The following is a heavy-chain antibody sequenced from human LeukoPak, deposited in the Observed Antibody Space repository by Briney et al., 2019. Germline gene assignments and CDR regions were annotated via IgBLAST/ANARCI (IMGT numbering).Heavy chain of an antibody. J-gene: IGHJ5*02. D-gene: IGHD1-7*01. CDR1: GFTFSNYG. V-gene: IGHV3-30*03. Sequence: GGSLRLSCAASGFTFSNYGMHWVRQAPGKGLEWVAVVSSDGSIDYYADSLRGRFTVSRDSSKNTMFLQFNTLRQEDTAVYYCTREGMGTTFSAWFEPWGQGTLVTVSS. CDR2: VSSDGSID. CDR3: TREGMGTTFSAWFEP.